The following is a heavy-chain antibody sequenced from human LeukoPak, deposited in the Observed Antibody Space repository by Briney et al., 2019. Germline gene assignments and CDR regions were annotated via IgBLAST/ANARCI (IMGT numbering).Heavy chain of an antibody. CDR2: IYTGGST. V-gene: IGHV3-53*01. Sequence: PGGSLRLSCAASGLTVSSNYMSWVRQAPGKGLEWVSVIYTGGSTYYADSAKGRFTISRDNSKNTVYLQMNSLRAEDTAVDYWSKAGRGGMTGAFDIWGQGIMVTVSS. J-gene: IGHJ3*02. CDR1: GLTVSSNY. CDR3: SKAGRGGMTGAFDI. D-gene: IGHD3-10*01.